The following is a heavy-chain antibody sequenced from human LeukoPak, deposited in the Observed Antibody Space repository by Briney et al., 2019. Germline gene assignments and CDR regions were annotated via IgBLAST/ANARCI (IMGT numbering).Heavy chain of an antibody. CDR2: ISGSGGST. Sequence: GGSLRLSCAASGFTFSTYAMIWVLQAPGKGLKGVSLISGSGGSTYYADSVKCRFTISRDNGKNTLSLQMSSLRAEDTALYYCAKARLNTTTFNHWGRGTLVTVSS. V-gene: IGHV3-23*01. D-gene: IGHD1-1*01. CDR3: AKARLNTTTFNH. CDR1: GFTFSTYA. J-gene: IGHJ4*02.